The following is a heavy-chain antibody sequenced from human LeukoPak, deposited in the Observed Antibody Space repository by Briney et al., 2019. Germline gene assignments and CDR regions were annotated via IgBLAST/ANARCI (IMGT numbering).Heavy chain of an antibody. V-gene: IGHV3-7*01. J-gene: IGHJ4*02. Sequence: GGSLRLSCAASGFTFSTYWMTWVRQAPGKGLEWVATINRDGSEKYYVDSVKGRFTISRDNAKNSLYLQMSSLRAEDTAVYYCVSDIVVIPTTIRDYWGQGTLVTVSS. D-gene: IGHD2-2*01. CDR3: VSDIVVIPTTIRDY. CDR2: INRDGSEK. CDR1: GFTFSTYW.